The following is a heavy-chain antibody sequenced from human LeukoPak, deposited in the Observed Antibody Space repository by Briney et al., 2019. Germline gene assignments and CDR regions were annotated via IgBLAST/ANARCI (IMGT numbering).Heavy chain of an antibody. V-gene: IGHV4-34*01. CDR3: ARVDGYCSSTSCYGGTRFDY. Sequence: KPSETLSLTCAVYGGSFSGYYWSWIRQPPGKGLEWIGEINHSGSTNYNPSLKSRVTISVDTSKNQFSLKLSSVTAADTAVYYCARVDGYCSSTSCYGGTRFDYWGQGTLVTVSS. CDR2: INHSGST. D-gene: IGHD2-2*01. J-gene: IGHJ4*02. CDR1: GGSFSGYY.